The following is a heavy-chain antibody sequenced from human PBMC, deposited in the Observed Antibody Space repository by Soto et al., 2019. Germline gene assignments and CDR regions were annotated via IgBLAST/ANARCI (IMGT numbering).Heavy chain of an antibody. CDR2: IRSKANNYAT. CDR1: GFIFSASA. D-gene: IGHD3-16*01. CDR3: TVSGAHYLYPLDA. J-gene: IGHJ6*02. Sequence: EVQLVESGGGLVQPGGSLKLSCAASGFIFSASAVHWVRQASGNGLEWIGRIRSKANNYATGYAASVNGRFTISRDDSKNTAYPEGNSLKTGDTAVYYCTVSGAHYLYPLDAWGQGTSVTVSS. V-gene: IGHV3-73*01.